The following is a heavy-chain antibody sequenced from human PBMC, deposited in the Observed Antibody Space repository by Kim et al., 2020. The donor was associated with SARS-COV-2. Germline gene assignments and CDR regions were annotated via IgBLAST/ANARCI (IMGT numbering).Heavy chain of an antibody. D-gene: IGHD3-10*01. J-gene: IGHJ4*02. V-gene: IGHV4-4*07. Sequence: SETLSLTCTVSGGSISSYYWSWIRQPAGKGLEWIGRIYTSGSTNYNPSLKSRVTMSVDTSKNQFSLKLSSVTAADTAVYYCARDGVTMVRGVPVYFDYWGQGTLVTVSS. CDR1: GGSISSYY. CDR3: ARDGVTMVRGVPVYFDY. CDR2: IYTSGST.